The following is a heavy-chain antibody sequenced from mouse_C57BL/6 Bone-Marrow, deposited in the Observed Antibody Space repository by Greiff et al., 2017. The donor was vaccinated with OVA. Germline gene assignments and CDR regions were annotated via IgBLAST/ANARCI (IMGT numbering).Heavy chain of an antibody. V-gene: IGHV5-17*01. CDR1: GFTFSDYG. D-gene: IGHD6-2*01. Sequence: EVKLVESGGGLVKPGGSLKLSCAASGFTFSDYGMHWVRQAPEKGLEWVAYICSGSCTIYYADTVKGRFTISRDNAKNTLILQMTDLRSEYTSMYYCAKGGYSVCNYAMDYWGQGTSVTVSS. CDR3: AKGGYSVCNYAMDY. CDR2: ICSGSCTI. J-gene: IGHJ4*01.